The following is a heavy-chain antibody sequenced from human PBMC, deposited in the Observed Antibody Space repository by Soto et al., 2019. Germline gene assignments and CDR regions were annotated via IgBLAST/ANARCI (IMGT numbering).Heavy chain of an antibody. J-gene: IGHJ4*02. CDR1: WFTFTRYS. V-gene: IGHV3-21*06. CDR3: ARECEDLTSNFDY. CDR2: ISSTTNYI. Sequence: GGSLRLSCAASWFTFTRYSMNWVRQAPGKGLEWVSSISSTTNYIYYGDPMKGRFTISTENAKNSLYLEMNRLRAEDTAVYYCARECEDLTSNFDYWGQGTLVTVSS.